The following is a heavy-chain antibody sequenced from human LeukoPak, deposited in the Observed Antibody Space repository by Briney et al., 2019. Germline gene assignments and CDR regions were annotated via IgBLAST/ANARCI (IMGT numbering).Heavy chain of an antibody. CDR3: ARTWFGESHNWFDP. V-gene: IGHV3-53*01. D-gene: IGHD3-10*01. CDR2: IYSGGST. CDR1: GFTVSSNY. J-gene: IGHJ5*02. Sequence: PGGSLRLSCAASGFTVSSNYMSWVRQAPGKGLEWVSVIYSGGSTYYADSVKGLFTISRDNSKNTLYLQMNSLRAEDTAVYYCARTWFGESHNWFDPWGQGTLVTVSS.